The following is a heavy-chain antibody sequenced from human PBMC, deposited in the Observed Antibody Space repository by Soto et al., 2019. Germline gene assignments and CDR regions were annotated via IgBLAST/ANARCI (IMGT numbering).Heavy chain of an antibody. J-gene: IGHJ4*02. CDR3: VRDHLWALDY. D-gene: IGHD3-10*01. V-gene: IGHV3-48*01. CDR1: GFTFSTYS. Sequence: EVQLVESGGGLVQPGGSLRLSCAASGFTFSTYSMNWVRQTPGKGLEWVSYIGHAASTVWYADSVKGRFTISRDNAKNPLYLQVSSLSAEDTAVYYCVRDHLWALDYWGQGTLVIVSS. CDR2: IGHAASTV.